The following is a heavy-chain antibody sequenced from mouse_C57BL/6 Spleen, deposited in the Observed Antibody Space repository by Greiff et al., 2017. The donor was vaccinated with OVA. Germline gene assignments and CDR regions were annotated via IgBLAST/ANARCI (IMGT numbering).Heavy chain of an antibody. CDR1: GFTFSSYA. CDR2: ISDGGSYT. Sequence: EVKLMESGGGLVKPGGSLKLSCAASGFTFSSYAMSWVRQTPEKRLEWVATISDGGSYTYYPDNVKGRFTISRDKAKNNLYLQMSHLKSEDTAMYYCARDGDYAMDYWGQGTSVTVSS. CDR3: ARDGDYAMDY. J-gene: IGHJ4*01. V-gene: IGHV5-4*01.